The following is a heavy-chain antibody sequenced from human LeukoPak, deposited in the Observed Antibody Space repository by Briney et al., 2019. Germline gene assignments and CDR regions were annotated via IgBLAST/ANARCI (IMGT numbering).Heavy chain of an antibody. CDR3: AKMDARTTAMRGMDV. J-gene: IGHJ6*02. V-gene: IGHV3-23*01. CDR1: GFIFSNYA. D-gene: IGHD5-18*01. CDR2: ISGSGGTT. Sequence: GASLRLSCAASGFIFSNYAMSWVRQAPGKGLEWVSGISGSGGTTYYADSEKGRFTISRDNSQNTLYLQMNSLRADDTAVYYCAKMDARTTAMRGMDVWGQGTTVTVSS.